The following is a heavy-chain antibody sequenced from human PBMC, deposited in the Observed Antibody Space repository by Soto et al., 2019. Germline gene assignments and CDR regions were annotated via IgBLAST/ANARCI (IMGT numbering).Heavy chain of an antibody. D-gene: IGHD2-15*01. J-gene: IGHJ6*02. V-gene: IGHV1-69*13. Sequence: SVRVSCKASGVTFSSYAISWVRQAPGQGLEWMGGIIPIFGTANYAQKFQGRVTITADESTSTAYMELSSLRSEDTAVYYCARPARTSSYYYYGMDVWGQGTTVTVSS. CDR3: ARPARTSSYYYYGMDV. CDR2: IIPIFGTA. CDR1: GVTFSSYA.